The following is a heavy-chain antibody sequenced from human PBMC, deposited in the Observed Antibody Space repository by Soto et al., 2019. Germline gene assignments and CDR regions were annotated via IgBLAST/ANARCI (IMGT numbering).Heavy chain of an antibody. CDR1: GFTFDIYA. CDR2: IIGSGGTP. D-gene: IGHD5-12*01. V-gene: IGHV3-23*01. J-gene: IGHJ6*02. Sequence: EVQLLESGGGLVQPGGSLRLSCAASGFTFDIYAMSWVRQAPGKGLEWVSTIIGSGGTPYYVDSVKGRFTISRDNSKNTLYVQMNSLRADDTAEYYCAKHSGYDHYYDMDVWGQGTTVTVSS. CDR3: AKHSGYDHYYDMDV.